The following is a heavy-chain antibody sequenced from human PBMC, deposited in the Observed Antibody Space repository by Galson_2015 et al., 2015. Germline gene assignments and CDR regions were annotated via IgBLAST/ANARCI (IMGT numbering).Heavy chain of an antibody. CDR1: GFTFSSYA. J-gene: IGHJ4*02. CDR3: AKATLAYHDFWSAGY. CDR2: ISDSGGST. D-gene: IGHD3-3*01. Sequence: SLRLSCAASGFTFSSYAMSWVRQAPGKGLEWVSAISDSGGSTYYADSVKGRFTISRDNSKNTLYLQMNSLRAEDTAVYYCAKATLAYHDFWSAGYWGQGTLVTVSS. V-gene: IGHV3-23*01.